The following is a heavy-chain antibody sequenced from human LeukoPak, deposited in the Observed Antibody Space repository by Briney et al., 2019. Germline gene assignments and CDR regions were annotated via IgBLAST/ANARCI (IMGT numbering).Heavy chain of an antibody. CDR1: GGSFSSYY. J-gene: IGHJ2*01. D-gene: IGHD3-10*01. V-gene: IGHV4-34*01. CDR3: ARGRYYGSGSHWYFDL. CDR2: TNHSGGT. Sequence: SETLSLTCAVYGGSFSSYYWSWIRQPPGKGLQWIGETNHSGGTNYNPSLKSRVIISIDTSKNQFSLKVTSVTAADTAVYYCARGRYYGSGSHWYFDLWGRDTLVTVSS.